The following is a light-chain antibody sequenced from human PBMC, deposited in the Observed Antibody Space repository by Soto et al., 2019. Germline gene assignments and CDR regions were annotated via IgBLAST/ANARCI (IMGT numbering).Light chain of an antibody. CDR2: LGS. J-gene: IGKJ2*01. V-gene: IGKV2-28*01. Sequence: IALTQSPLSLSVTPGEPASISCRSSQTLLHSNGYTYLNWYLQKPGQSPQLLIYLGSNRASGVPDRFSGSGSGTDFTLKINRVQAEDVVVFYCMQGLRPMYTFGRGTKLEIK. CDR1: QTLLHSNGYTY. CDR3: MQGLRPMYT.